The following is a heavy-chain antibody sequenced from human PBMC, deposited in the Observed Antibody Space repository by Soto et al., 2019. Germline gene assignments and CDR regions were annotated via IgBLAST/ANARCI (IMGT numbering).Heavy chain of an antibody. V-gene: IGHV3-9*01. CDR2: INWNSGNI. CDR1: GFSFDEYA. D-gene: IGHD2-8*01. J-gene: IGHJ4*02. Sequence: EVQVAESGGGSVQPGRSLRLSCEASGFSFDEYAMHWVRQVPGKGLEWVSSINWNSGNIGYADSVRGRFTISTDNAKNSLYLQMNSLRPEDTAFYYSAKGTKVCSSGVCSGVDFWGQGTLVTVSS. CDR3: AKGTKVCSSGVCSGVDF.